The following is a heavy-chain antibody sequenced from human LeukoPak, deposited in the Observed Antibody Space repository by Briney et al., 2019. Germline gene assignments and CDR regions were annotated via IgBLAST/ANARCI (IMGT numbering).Heavy chain of an antibody. V-gene: IGHV4-61*02. J-gene: IGHJ4*02. Sequence: SETLSLTCTVSGGSISSGSYYWSWIRQPAGKGLEWIGRIYTSGSTNYNPSLKSRVTISVDTSKNQFSLKLSSVTAADTAVYYCARDPGRRDIDYWGQGTLVTASS. CDR3: ARDPGRRDIDY. CDR2: IYTSGST. CDR1: GGSISSGSYY. D-gene: IGHD1-14*01.